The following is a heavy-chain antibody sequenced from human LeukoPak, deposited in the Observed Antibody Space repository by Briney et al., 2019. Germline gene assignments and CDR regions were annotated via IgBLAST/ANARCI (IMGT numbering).Heavy chain of an antibody. Sequence: QPGGSLRLSCAASGLTFSSYSMNWVRQAPGKGLEWVSYISSSSSTIYYADSVKGRFTISRDNAKNSLYLQMNSLRAEDTAVYYCARDRGSITIFGVVNSWFDPWGQGTLVTVSS. CDR1: GLTFSSYS. CDR2: ISSSSSTI. V-gene: IGHV3-48*01. J-gene: IGHJ5*02. CDR3: ARDRGSITIFGVVNSWFDP. D-gene: IGHD3-3*01.